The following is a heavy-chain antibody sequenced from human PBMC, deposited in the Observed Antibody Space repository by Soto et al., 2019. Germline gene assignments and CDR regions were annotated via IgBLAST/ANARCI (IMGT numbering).Heavy chain of an antibody. Sequence: GGSLRLSCAASGFTFSSYGMHWVRQAPGKGLEWVAVIWYDGSNKYYADSVRGRFTISRDNSKNTLYLQMNSLRAEDTAVYYCAREGRSQLLTGPTDYWGQGTLVTVSS. V-gene: IGHV3-33*01. J-gene: IGHJ4*02. CDR3: AREGRSQLLTGPTDY. D-gene: IGHD2-2*01. CDR1: GFTFSSYG. CDR2: IWYDGSNK.